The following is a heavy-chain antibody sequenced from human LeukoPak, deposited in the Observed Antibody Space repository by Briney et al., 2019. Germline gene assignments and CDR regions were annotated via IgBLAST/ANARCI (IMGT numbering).Heavy chain of an antibody. Sequence: GASVKVSCRASGYTFTSYNIVWVRQAPGQGFEWMGWISGYNGHPNYARRLQGRVTMTTDTSTSTAYLELRSLRSDDTAVFYCARRWTTMTDDYFDYWGQGTLVTVSS. CDR2: ISGYNGHP. CDR1: GYTFTSYN. D-gene: IGHD4-17*01. V-gene: IGHV1-18*04. CDR3: ARRWTTMTDDYFDY. J-gene: IGHJ4*02.